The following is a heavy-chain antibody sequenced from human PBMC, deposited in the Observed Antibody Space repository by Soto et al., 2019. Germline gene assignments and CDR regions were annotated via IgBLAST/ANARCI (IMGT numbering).Heavy chain of an antibody. CDR1: GFTFSSYA. V-gene: IGHV3-23*01. J-gene: IGHJ4*02. CDR2: ISGSGGST. Sequence: EVQLLESGGGLVQPGGSLRLSCAASGFTFSSYAMSWVRQAPGKGLEWVSAISGSGGSTYYADSVKGRFTISRDNSKNTLNLQMTSRRAGDTDVYYCAKGPGDGPFDYWGQGTLVTVSS. CDR3: AKGPGDGPFDY. D-gene: IGHD7-27*01.